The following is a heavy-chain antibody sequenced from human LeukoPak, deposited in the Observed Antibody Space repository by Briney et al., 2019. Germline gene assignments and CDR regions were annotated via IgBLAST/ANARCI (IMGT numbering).Heavy chain of an antibody. CDR2: INHSGST. CDR3: ARRHGSSSYYSSSRPFDY. D-gene: IGHD6-6*01. V-gene: IGHV4-34*01. CDR1: GGSFSGYY. Sequence: SETLSLTCAVYGGSFSGYYWSWLRQPPGKGREWIGGINHSGSTNYNPALKSRVTISIDTSNDQFSLKLSSVTAADTAVYYCARRHGSSSYYSSSRPFDYWGQGTLVTVSS. J-gene: IGHJ4*02.